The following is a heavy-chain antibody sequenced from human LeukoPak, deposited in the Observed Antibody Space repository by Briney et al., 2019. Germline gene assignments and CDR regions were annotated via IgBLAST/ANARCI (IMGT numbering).Heavy chain of an antibody. CDR3: ARDSHIYYDSSGYYGYYFDY. J-gene: IGHJ4*02. D-gene: IGHD3-22*01. Sequence: KSGGSLRLSCAASGFTFSDYYMSWIRQAPGKGLEWVSYISSSGSTIYYADSVKGRFTISRDNAKNSLYLQMNSLRAEDTAVYYCARDSHIYYDSSGYYGYYFDYWGPGTLVTVSS. V-gene: IGHV3-11*04. CDR1: GFTFSDYY. CDR2: ISSSGSTI.